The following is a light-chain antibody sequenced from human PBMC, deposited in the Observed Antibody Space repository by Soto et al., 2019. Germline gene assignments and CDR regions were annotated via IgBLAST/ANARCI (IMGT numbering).Light chain of an antibody. J-gene: IGKJ4*01. CDR3: QQYNDWPLT. V-gene: IGKV3-15*01. CDR1: QSVGTN. CDR2: GAS. Sequence: ELVMTQSPDTLSVSPGERATLSCRSSQSVGTNLAWYQHKPGHAPRLVISGASTRATGVPARFSGRGSATDFTLSISVLQSEDLAVYFRQQYNDWPLTFGGGTRVEIK.